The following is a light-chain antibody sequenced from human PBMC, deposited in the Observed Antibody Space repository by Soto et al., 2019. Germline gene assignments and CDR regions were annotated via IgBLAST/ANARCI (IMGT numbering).Light chain of an antibody. CDR3: QQSYSTPRT. J-gene: IGKJ2*01. CDR1: QSISSY. V-gene: IGKV1-39*01. CDR2: AAS. Sequence: DIPMTQSPSSLSASVGDRVTITCRASQSISSYLNWYQQKPGKAPKLLIYAASSLQSGVPSRFSGGGSGTDFTLTISSLQPEEFETDYCQQSYSTPRTFGQGTKLEIK.